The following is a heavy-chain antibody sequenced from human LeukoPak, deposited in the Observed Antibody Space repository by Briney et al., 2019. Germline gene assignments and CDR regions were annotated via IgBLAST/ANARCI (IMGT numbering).Heavy chain of an antibody. D-gene: IGHD2-2*01. CDR2: ISGSGGST. J-gene: IGHJ4*02. CDR1: GFTFSSYG. Sequence: GGSLRLSCAASGFTFSSYGMSWVRQAPGKGLEWVSAISGSGGSTYYADSVKGRFTISRDNSKNTLYLQINSLRAEDTAVYYCAKGVGIVVVPAAPQSAYWGQGTLVTVSS. CDR3: AKGVGIVVVPAAPQSAY. V-gene: IGHV3-23*01.